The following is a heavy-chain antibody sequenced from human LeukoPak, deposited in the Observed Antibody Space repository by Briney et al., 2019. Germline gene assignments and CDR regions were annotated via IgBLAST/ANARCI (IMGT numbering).Heavy chain of an antibody. CDR1: GFTFRSYW. J-gene: IGHJ3*02. Sequence: PGGSLRLSCVASGFTFRSYWMSWVRQAPGKGLEWVSYISSYSSTIYYADSVKGRFTISRDNAKNSLYLQMNSLRDEDTAVYYCARDHAFGFDIRGQGTMVTVSS. V-gene: IGHV3-48*02. D-gene: IGHD3-16*01. CDR3: ARDHAFGFDI. CDR2: ISSYSSTI.